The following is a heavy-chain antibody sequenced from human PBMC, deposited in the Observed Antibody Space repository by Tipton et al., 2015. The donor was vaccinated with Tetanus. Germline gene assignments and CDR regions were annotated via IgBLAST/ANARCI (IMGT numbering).Heavy chain of an antibody. Sequence: SLRLSCAASEFSFSSYWMNWVRQAPGKGLEWVSYISYSSGTIYYADSVQGRFTISRDNAKNSLYLQMNSLRDEDTAVYYCARDSTHRRDGYNDFDYWGQGTLVTVSS. CDR3: ARDSTHRRDGYNDFDY. V-gene: IGHV3-48*02. D-gene: IGHD5-24*01. CDR2: ISYSSGTI. CDR1: EFSFSSYW. J-gene: IGHJ4*02.